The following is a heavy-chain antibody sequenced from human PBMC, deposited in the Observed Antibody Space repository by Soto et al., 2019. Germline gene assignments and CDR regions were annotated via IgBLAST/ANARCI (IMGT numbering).Heavy chain of an antibody. CDR1: GGSISSSSYY. Sequence: KSSETLSLTCTVSGGSISSSSYYWGWIRQPPGKGLEWIGSIYYSGSTYYNPSLKSRVTISVDTSKNQFSLKLSSVTAADTAVYYCARPWFSSGWYYDAFDIWGQGTMVTVSS. CDR2: IYYSGST. D-gene: IGHD6-19*01. V-gene: IGHV4-39*01. CDR3: ARPWFSSGWYYDAFDI. J-gene: IGHJ3*02.